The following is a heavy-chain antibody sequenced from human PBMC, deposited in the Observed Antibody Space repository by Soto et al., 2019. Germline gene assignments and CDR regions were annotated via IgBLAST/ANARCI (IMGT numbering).Heavy chain of an antibody. CDR2: MYFDGSSD. CDR3: ARDIGDVMSTIQTYAMDV. J-gene: IGHJ6*02. D-gene: IGHD5-12*01. CDR1: GFTFSNYG. Sequence: QVQLVESGGAVVQPGRSLRLSCVVSGFTFSNYGMHWVRQAPGKGLEWVASMYFDGSSDFYTDSVKGRFTISRDNSLNTLYVKMKSLRAKNTAVYYCARDIGDVMSTIQTYAMDVWGRGTTVTVSS. V-gene: IGHV3-33*01.